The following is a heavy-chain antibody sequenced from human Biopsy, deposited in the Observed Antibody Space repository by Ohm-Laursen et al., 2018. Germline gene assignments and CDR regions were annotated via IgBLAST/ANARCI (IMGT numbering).Heavy chain of an antibody. V-gene: IGHV1-69*04. CDR1: GGPSSNYA. D-gene: IGHD3-3*01. CDR2: IVPILGHL. J-gene: IGHJ4*02. CDR3: AADADGYYTEFDY. Sequence: SVKVSCKAPGGPSSNYAFSWVRQAPGQGLEWVGRIVPILGHLNYAQRFQGRVSITADKSTSYVYMELSRLTSGDTAVYYCAADADGYYTEFDYWGPGTLVTVSS.